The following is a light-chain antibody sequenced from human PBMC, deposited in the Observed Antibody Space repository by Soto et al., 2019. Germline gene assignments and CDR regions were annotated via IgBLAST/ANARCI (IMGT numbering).Light chain of an antibody. CDR1: SSDVGAYNY. V-gene: IGLV2-14*01. J-gene: IGLJ3*02. Sequence: QSALTQPASVSGSPGQSGTISCSGSSSDVGAYNYVSWYQRHPGKAPKLMIYDVTNRPSGVSNRFSGSKSGNTASLTISGLQAEDEADYFCSSYTSSSTVVFGGGTKLTVL. CDR2: DVT. CDR3: SSYTSSSTVV.